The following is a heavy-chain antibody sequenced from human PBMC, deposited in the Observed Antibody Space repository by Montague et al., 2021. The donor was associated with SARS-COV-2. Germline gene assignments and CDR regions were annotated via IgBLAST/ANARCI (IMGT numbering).Heavy chain of an antibody. CDR3: VRPLWFGDSDYYFES. CDR1: GFTFRSYW. J-gene: IGHJ4*02. Sequence: PLRLSCAASGFTFRSYWMHWVRQVPGRGPVWVSRIKPDGTSTHYAASVKGRFIISRDNARNTLSLQMTNMRADDTAIYYCVRPLWFGDSDYYFESWGQGTLVTVSS. V-gene: IGHV3-74*01. D-gene: IGHD3-10*01. CDR2: IKPDGTST.